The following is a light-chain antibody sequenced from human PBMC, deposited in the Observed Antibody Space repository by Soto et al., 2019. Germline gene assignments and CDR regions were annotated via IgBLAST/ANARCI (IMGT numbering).Light chain of an antibody. CDR1: QRIGSY. CDR2: DAY. V-gene: IGKV1-39*01. Sequence: DVQMTQSPSSLSASVGDRFTLTCRASQRIGSYLNWYQQKAGKAAKLLIYDAYSLESGVTSRFRGSGSGTEFTLTISSLRTEDFATYYCLPDYKYPPTFGPGTKVDIK. CDR3: LPDYKYPPT. J-gene: IGKJ1*01.